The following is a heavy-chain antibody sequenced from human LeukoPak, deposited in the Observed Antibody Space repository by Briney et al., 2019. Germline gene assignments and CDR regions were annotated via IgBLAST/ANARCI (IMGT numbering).Heavy chain of an antibody. Sequence: SETLSLTCTVSGGSISSGSYYWSWIRQPAGKGLEWIGRIYTSGSTNYNPSLKSGVTISVDTSKNQFSLKLSSVTAADTAVYYCARGPNSGYSSSWYYFDYWGQGTLVTVSS. CDR2: IYTSGST. CDR3: ARGPNSGYSSSWYYFDY. V-gene: IGHV4-61*02. J-gene: IGHJ4*02. CDR1: GGSISSGSYY. D-gene: IGHD6-13*01.